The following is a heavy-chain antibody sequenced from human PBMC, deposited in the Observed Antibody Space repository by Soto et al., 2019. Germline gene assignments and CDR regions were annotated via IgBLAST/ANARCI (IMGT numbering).Heavy chain of an antibody. J-gene: IGHJ3*02. Sequence: QVQLVQSGAEVKKPGASVKVSCKTSGYIFSSYDISWVRQAPGQGLEWMGWISVYNGNTKYDQKYQGRVTLTRDTTTNTGYMEVRRLSSDETAVDCCARDGQDAFDIWGQGTMVTVSS. CDR2: ISVYNGNT. V-gene: IGHV1-18*01. CDR1: GYIFSSYD. CDR3: ARDGQDAFDI.